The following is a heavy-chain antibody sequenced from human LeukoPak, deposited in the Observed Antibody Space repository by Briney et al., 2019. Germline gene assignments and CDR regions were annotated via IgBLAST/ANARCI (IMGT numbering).Heavy chain of an antibody. V-gene: IGHV1-18*01. Sequence: ASVKVSCKASGYTFTSYGIIWVRQAPGQGLEWMGWISANNGNTNYAQKLQGRVTMTTDTSTSTAYMELRSLRSDDTAVYYCARDGLNKWELRGSWFDPWGQGTLVTVSS. CDR3: ARDGLNKWELRGSWFDP. J-gene: IGHJ5*02. D-gene: IGHD1-26*01. CDR2: ISANNGNT. CDR1: GYTFTSYG.